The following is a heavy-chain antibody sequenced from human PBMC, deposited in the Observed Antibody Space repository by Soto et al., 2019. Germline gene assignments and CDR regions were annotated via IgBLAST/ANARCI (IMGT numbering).Heavy chain of an antibody. CDR2: ISGYNGDT. J-gene: IGHJ4*02. Sequence: QVQLVQSGAEVKEPGASVKVSCKASGYIFTNYGINWVRQAPGQGLEWMGWISGYNGDTDYAQKLQGRLTMTTDTSTGTAYMELRSLRSDDTAVYYGARGGYTDFPDFWGQGTLVTVSS. CDR1: GYIFTNYG. D-gene: IGHD1-1*01. V-gene: IGHV1-18*01. CDR3: ARGGYTDFPDF.